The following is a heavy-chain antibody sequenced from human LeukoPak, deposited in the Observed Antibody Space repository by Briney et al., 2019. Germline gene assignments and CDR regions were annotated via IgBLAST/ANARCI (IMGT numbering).Heavy chain of an antibody. J-gene: IGHJ4*02. D-gene: IGHD6-6*01. CDR2: INSDGSST. Sequence: GGSLRLSCAASGFTFSSYWMSWVRQAPGKGLVWVSRINSDGSSTTYADSVKGRFTISRDNAKNTLYLQMNSLRAEDTAVYYCAREYSSSRYFDYWGQGTLVTVSS. CDR1: GFTFSSYW. CDR3: AREYSSSRYFDY. V-gene: IGHV3-74*01.